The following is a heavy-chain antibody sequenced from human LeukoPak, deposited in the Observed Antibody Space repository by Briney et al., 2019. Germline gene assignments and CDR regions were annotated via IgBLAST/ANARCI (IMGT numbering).Heavy chain of an antibody. CDR1: GYTFTSYD. D-gene: IGHD5-18*01. V-gene: IGHV1-8*01. CDR3: ARVGNSDFTAMDSRADY. Sequence: ASVKVSCKASGYTFTSYDINWVRQATGQGLEWMGWVNPNSGNTGYAQKFQGRVTITRDTSANTAYMELSSLISEDTAVYYCARVGNSDFTAMDSRADYWGQGALVTVSS. J-gene: IGHJ4*02. CDR2: VNPNSGNT.